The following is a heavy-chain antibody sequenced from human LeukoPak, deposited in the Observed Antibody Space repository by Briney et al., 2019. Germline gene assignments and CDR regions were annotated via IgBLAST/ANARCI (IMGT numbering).Heavy chain of an antibody. CDR2: SRDKGNRYTT. CDR1: GFTFSDHY. CDR3: TRLGIAPRDFDY. J-gene: IGHJ4*02. Sequence: GGSPRLSCAASGFTFSDHYIDWVRQAPGKGLEWVGRSRDKGNRYTTAYAASVRGRFTISRDDSKNSLYLQMNSLKIEDTAVYYCTRLGIAPRDFDYWGQGTLVTVSS. D-gene: IGHD6-6*01. V-gene: IGHV3-72*01.